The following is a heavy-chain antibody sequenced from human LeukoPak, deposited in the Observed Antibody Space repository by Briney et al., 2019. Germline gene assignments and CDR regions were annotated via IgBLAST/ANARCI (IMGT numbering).Heavy chain of an antibody. J-gene: IGHJ4*02. CDR3: ARGGRFPCDY. D-gene: IGHD2-21*01. CDR2: IYYSGST. Sequence: SETLSLTCTVSGGSISSYYCSWIRQPPGKGLEWIGYIYYSGSTNYNPSLKSRVTISVDTSKNQFSLKLSSVTAADTAVYYCARGGRFPCDYWGQGTLVTVSS. V-gene: IGHV4-59*01. CDR1: GGSISSYY.